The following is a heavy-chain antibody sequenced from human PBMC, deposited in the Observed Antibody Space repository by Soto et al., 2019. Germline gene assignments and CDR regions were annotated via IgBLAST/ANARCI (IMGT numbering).Heavy chain of an antibody. CDR3: AKDDFWSGYYTGWFDY. J-gene: IGHJ4*01. D-gene: IGHD3-3*01. V-gene: IGHV3-23*01. Sequence: HPGGSPRLSCAVSGFTFSDYAMSWVRQAPGKGLQWVSAIGGSGDSTYYADSVKGRFTISRDNSKNTLYMQMNSLSAEDTALYYCAKDDFWSGYYTGWFDYWGQGTQVTVSS. CDR1: GFTFSDYA. CDR2: IGGSGDST.